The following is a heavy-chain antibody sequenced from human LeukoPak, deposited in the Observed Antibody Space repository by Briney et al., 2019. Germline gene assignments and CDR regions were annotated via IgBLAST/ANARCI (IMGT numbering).Heavy chain of an antibody. Sequence: PSETLSLTCTVSGGSISSYYWSWIRQPPGKGLEWIGYISYSGSTNYNPSLRSRVIISVDTSKNQFSLKLSSVTAADTAVYYCARSGDYYDSSGYFSWTFDIWGQGTMVTVSS. CDR2: ISYSGST. CDR1: GGSISSYY. D-gene: IGHD3-22*01. CDR3: ARSGDYYDSSGYFSWTFDI. V-gene: IGHV4-59*01. J-gene: IGHJ3*02.